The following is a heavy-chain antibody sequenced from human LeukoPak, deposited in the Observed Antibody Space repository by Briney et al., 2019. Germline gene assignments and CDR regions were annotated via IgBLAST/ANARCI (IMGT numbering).Heavy chain of an antibody. D-gene: IGHD3-3*01. Sequence: SETLSLTCTVSGGSISSSSYSWSWIRQPPGKGLEWIGYIYHSGSTYYNPSLKSRVTISVDRSKNQFSLKLSSVTAADTAVYYCASRADDFWSGEAWFDPWGQGTLVTVSS. V-gene: IGHV4-30-2*01. J-gene: IGHJ5*02. CDR1: GGSISSSSYS. CDR3: ASRADDFWSGEAWFDP. CDR2: IYHSGST.